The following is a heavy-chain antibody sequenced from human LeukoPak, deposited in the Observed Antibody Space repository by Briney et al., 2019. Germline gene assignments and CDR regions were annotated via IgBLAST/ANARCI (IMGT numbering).Heavy chain of an antibody. V-gene: IGHV4-34*01. CDR2: INHSGST. CDR3: ASRGSQLY. CDR1: GGSFSGYY. D-gene: IGHD1-26*01. J-gene: IGHJ4*02. Sequence: PSENLSLTCAVYGGSFSGYYWSWIRQPPWKGLEWIGEINHSGSTNYNPSLKSRVTISVDTSKNQFSLKLSSVTAADTAVYYCASRGSQLYWGQGTLVTVSS.